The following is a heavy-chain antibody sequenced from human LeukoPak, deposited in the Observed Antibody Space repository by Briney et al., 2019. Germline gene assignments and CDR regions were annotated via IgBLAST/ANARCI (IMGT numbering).Heavy chain of an antibody. V-gene: IGHV4-39*07. CDR1: GGSISSSSYY. Sequence: PSETLSLTCTVSGGSISSSSYYWGWIRQPPGKGLEWIGSIYYSGSTYYNPSLKSRVTISVDTSKNQFSLKLSSVTAADTAVYYCARGNFEQWLVPYYFDYWGQGTLVTVSS. J-gene: IGHJ4*02. CDR3: ARGNFEQWLVPYYFDY. CDR2: IYYSGST. D-gene: IGHD6-19*01.